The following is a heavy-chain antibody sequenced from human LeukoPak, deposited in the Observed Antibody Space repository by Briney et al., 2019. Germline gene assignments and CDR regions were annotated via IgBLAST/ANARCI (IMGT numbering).Heavy chain of an antibody. D-gene: IGHD4-23*01. V-gene: IGHV3-23*01. CDR1: GFTFSSYG. J-gene: IGHJ4*02. Sequence: GGSLRLSCAASGFTFSSYGMSWVRQAPGKGLEWVSGISGSGGRTFYADSVKGRFTISRDNSKNTLYLQMNSLRAEDTAVYYCARRAGGYSHPYDYWGQGILVTVSS. CDR2: ISGSGGRT. CDR3: ARRAGGYSHPYDY.